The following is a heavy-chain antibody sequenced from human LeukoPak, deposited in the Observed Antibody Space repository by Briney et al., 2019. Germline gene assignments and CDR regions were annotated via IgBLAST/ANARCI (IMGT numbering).Heavy chain of an antibody. Sequence: PGGSLRLSCAASGFTFSSYWMSWVRQAPGKGLEWVANIKQDGSEKYYVDSVKGRFTISRDNSKNTLYLQMNSLRAEDTAVYYCARDFLANPYGSGSYCHDWGQGTLVTVSS. CDR2: IKQDGSEK. V-gene: IGHV3-7*01. D-gene: IGHD3-10*01. CDR1: GFTFSSYW. J-gene: IGHJ4*02. CDR3: ARDFLANPYGSGSYCHD.